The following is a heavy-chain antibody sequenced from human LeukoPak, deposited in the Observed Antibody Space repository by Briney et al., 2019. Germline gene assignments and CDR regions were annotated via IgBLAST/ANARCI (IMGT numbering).Heavy chain of an antibody. J-gene: IGHJ4*02. CDR3: ARGAPGMAYFDC. CDR1: GFTFSTYS. D-gene: IGHD5-18*01. Sequence: PGGSLRLSCAASGFTFSTYSINWVRQAPGKGLEWVSSISRTSSYIYYADSVKGRFTISRDNAKNSLYLQMNSLRDEDTAVYYCARGAPGMAYFDCWGQGTLVTVAS. V-gene: IGHV3-21*01. CDR2: ISRTSSYI.